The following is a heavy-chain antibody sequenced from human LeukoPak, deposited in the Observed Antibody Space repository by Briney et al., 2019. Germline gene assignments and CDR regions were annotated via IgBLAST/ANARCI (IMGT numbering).Heavy chain of an antibody. CDR3: ARDGPSYGDYVRKPFDY. V-gene: IGHV3-30-3*01. CDR1: GFTFSSYA. CDR2: ISCDGSNK. J-gene: IGHJ4*02. D-gene: IGHD4-17*01. Sequence: GGSLRLSCAASGFTFSSYAMHWVRQAPGKGLEWVAVISCDGSNKYYADSVKGRFTISRDNSQNTLYLQMNSLRAEDTAVYYCARDGPSYGDYVRKPFDYWGQGTLVTVSS.